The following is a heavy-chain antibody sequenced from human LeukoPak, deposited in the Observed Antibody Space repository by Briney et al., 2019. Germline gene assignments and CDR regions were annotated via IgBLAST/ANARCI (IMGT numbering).Heavy chain of an antibody. D-gene: IGHD3-22*01. CDR1: GFTFSSYA. J-gene: IGHJ6*02. V-gene: IGHV3-30-3*01. CDR2: ISYDGSNK. Sequence: GGSLRLSCAASGFTFSSYAMHWVRQAPGKGLEWVAVISYDGSNKYYADSVKGRFTISRDNSKNTLYLQTNSLRAEDTAVYYCAREMVTMIVVVRTSYGMDVWGQGTTVTVS. CDR3: AREMVTMIVVVRTSYGMDV.